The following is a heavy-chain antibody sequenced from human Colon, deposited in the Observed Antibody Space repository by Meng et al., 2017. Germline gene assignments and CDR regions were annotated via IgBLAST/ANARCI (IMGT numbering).Heavy chain of an antibody. V-gene: IGHV4-34*01. D-gene: IGHD5-12*01. J-gene: IGHJ5*02. Sequence: QVQLTQWGAGLCKPSEPLSPTCAVYGGSFSGYYWSWIRQPPGKGLEWIGEINHSGSTNYNPSLKSRVTISVDTSKNQFSLKLSSVTAADTAVYYCARGRYSGYLPWGQGTLVTVSS. CDR2: INHSGST. CDR1: GGSFSGYY. CDR3: ARGRYSGYLP.